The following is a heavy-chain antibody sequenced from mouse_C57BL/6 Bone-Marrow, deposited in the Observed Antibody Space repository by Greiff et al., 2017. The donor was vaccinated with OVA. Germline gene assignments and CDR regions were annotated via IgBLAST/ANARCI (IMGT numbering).Heavy chain of an antibody. CDR3: ARKGDYDYDGGGFYYAMDY. CDR1: GYTFTSYW. J-gene: IGHJ4*01. CDR2: IYPSDSET. V-gene: IGHV1-61*01. Sequence: VQLQQPGAELVRPGSSVKLSCKASGYTFTSYWMDWVKQRPGQGLEWIGNIYPSDSETHYNQKFKDKATLTVDKSSSTAYMQLSSLTSEDSAVYDGARKGDYDYDGGGFYYAMDYWGQGTSVTVSS. D-gene: IGHD2-4*01.